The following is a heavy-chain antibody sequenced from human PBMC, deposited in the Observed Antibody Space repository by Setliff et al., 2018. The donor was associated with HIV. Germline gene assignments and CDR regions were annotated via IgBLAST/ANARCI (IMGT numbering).Heavy chain of an antibody. D-gene: IGHD1-26*01. CDR1: GYSFTSYW. CDR2: IYPGDSDT. Sequence: GESLKISCKGSGYSFTSYWIGWVRQMPGKGLEWMGIIYPGDSDTRYSPSFQGQVTISVDKSITTAYLQWSSLKASDTAIYYCVRLGRYSGSYIAYWGQGTLVTVSS. CDR3: VRLGRYSGSYIAY. V-gene: IGHV5-51*01. J-gene: IGHJ4*02.